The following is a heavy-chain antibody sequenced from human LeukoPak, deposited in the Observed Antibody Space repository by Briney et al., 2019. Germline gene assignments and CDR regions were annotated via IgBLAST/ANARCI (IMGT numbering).Heavy chain of an antibody. CDR3: AKGGWELLTFDC. D-gene: IGHD1-26*01. CDR2: ISGSGGST. CDR1: GFTFSSYG. J-gene: IGHJ4*02. Sequence: PGGSLRLSCAASGFTFSSYGMHWVRQAPGKGLEWVSAISGSGGSTYYADSVKGRFTISRDNSKNTLYLQMNSLRAEDTAVYYCAKGGWELLTFDCWGQGTLVTVSS. V-gene: IGHV3-23*01.